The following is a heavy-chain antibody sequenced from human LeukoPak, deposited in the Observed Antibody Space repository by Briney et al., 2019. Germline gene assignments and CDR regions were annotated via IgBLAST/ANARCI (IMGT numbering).Heavy chain of an antibody. V-gene: IGHV3-66*01. J-gene: IGHJ4*02. Sequence: GESLRLSCAASGFTISSNYMSWVRQAPGKGLEWVSVIYNSGGTYYADSVKGRFTISRDNSKNTVSLQMNSLRVEDTAVYYCARASFWFDYSGYYFDSWGQGTLVTVSS. CDR1: GFTISSNY. CDR2: IYNSGGT. CDR3: ARASFWFDYSGYYFDS. D-gene: IGHD2-15*01.